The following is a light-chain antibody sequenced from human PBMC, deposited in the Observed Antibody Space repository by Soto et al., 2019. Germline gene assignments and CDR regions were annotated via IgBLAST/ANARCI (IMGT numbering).Light chain of an antibody. CDR2: GAS. CDR3: QQYNSWPLT. CDR1: QTVINN. V-gene: IGKV3-15*01. J-gene: IGKJ4*01. Sequence: PGDRATLSCIDSQTVINNYSAWSQQKPGQAPRLLIYGASTRATGIPGRFSGSGYETEFTLTISSLQSEDFAVYYCQQYNSWPLTFGGGTKVDIK.